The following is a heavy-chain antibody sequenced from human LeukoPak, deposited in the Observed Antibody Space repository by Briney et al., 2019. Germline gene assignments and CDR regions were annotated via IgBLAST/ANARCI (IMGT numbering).Heavy chain of an antibody. CDR2: IYYSGST. J-gene: IGHJ5*02. CDR1: GGSISSSSYY. CDR3: ARNPEPPIPVAGGGLFYP. V-gene: IGHV4-39*07. Sequence: SETLSLTCTVSGGSISSSSYYWGWIRQPPGKGLEWIGSIYYSGSTYYNPSLKSRVTISVDTSKNQFSLKLSSVTAADTAVYYCARNPEPPIPVAGGGLFYPWFQATLI. D-gene: IGHD6-13*01.